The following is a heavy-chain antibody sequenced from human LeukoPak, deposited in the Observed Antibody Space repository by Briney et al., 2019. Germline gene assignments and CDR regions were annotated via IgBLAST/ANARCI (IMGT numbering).Heavy chain of an antibody. CDR2: ISGSGGST. V-gene: IGHV3-23*01. J-gene: IGHJ3*02. CDR1: GFTFSSYA. CDR3: AKEGRITMIVVVITPHAFDI. Sequence: GGSLRLSCAASGFTFSSYAMSWVRQAPGKGLEWVSAISGSGGSTYYADSVKGRFTISRDNSKNTLYLQMNSLRAEDTAVYYCAKEGRITMIVVVITPHAFDIWGQGTMVTVS. D-gene: IGHD3-22*01.